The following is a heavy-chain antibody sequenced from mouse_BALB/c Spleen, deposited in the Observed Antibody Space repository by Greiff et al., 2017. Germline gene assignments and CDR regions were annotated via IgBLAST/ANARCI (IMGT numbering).Heavy chain of an antibody. CDR1: GFTFSSYT. V-gene: IGHV5-12-2*01. CDR2: ISNGGGST. D-gene: IGHD2-1*01. CDR3: ARDGNYDYAMDY. J-gene: IGHJ4*01. Sequence: EVQRVESGGGLVQPGGSLKLSCAASGFTFSSYTMSWVRQTPEKRLEWVAYISNGGGSTYYPDTVKGRFTISRDNAKNTLYLQMSSLKSEDTAMYYCARDGNYDYAMDYWGQGTSVTVSS.